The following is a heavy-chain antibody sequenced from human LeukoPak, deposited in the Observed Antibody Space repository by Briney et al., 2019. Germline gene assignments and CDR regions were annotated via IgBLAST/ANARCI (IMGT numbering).Heavy chain of an antibody. CDR1: GFTFGDYL. D-gene: IGHD6-19*01. V-gene: IGHV3-49*03. CDR2: ISGGTT. J-gene: IGHJ4*02. CDR3: SRGSGWLSVY. Sequence: GGSLRLSCTASGFTFGDYLMSWFRQAPGKGLEWIGFISGGTTEYAASVKGRFTISIDDSTSIAYLQMNSLTTEDTAVYYCSRGSGWLSVYWGQGTRVTVSS.